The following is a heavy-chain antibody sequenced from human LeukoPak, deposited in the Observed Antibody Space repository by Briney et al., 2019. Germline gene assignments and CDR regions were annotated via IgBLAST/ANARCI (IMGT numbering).Heavy chain of an antibody. CDR1: GFRLIKYA. D-gene: IGHD5-24*01. Sequence: PGRSLRLSCEASGFRLIKYAMHWVRQAPGRGLEWVAVISFDGKKEFYADSVKGRFTISRDNSKNALSLQMNSLQTDDTAIYYCARASMATINYYYFYMDAWGKGTTVTVSS. V-gene: IGHV3-30*04. CDR3: ARASMATINYYYFYMDA. J-gene: IGHJ6*03. CDR2: ISFDGKKE.